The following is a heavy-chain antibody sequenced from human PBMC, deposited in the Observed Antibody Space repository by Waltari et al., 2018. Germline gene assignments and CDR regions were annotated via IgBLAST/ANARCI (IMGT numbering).Heavy chain of an antibody. J-gene: IGHJ6*02. D-gene: IGHD3-10*01. CDR3: ARDGSGRLYYNYGMDV. CDR1: GGPISSYY. V-gene: IGHV4-59*01. Sequence: QVQLQESGPGLVKPSETLSLTCTVSGGPISSYYWSWIRQPPGKGLEWIGYIYYSGSTNYNPALKSRVTISVDTSKNQFSLKLSSVTAADTAVYYCARDGSGRLYYNYGMDVWGQGTTVTVSS. CDR2: IYYSGST.